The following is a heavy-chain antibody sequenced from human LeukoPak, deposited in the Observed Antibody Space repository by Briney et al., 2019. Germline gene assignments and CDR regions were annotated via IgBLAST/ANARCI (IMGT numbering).Heavy chain of an antibody. CDR2: IRFDGTIT. D-gene: IGHD4-17*01. CDR1: GFTFSNYG. V-gene: IGHV3-30*02. J-gene: IGHJ5*02. CDR3: APLTTVTTFNWFDP. Sequence: PGGSLRLSCAASGFTFSNYGMHWVRQAPGKGLEWVAFIRFDGTITYYADSVKGRFSISRDNSKDTLYLQMNSLRAEDTAVYYCAPLTTVTTFNWFDPWGQGTLVTVSS.